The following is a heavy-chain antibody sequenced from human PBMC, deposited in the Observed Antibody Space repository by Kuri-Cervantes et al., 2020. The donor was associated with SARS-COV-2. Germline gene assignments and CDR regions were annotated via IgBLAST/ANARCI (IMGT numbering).Heavy chain of an antibody. D-gene: IGHD3-22*01. CDR3: VRDRREWSTYYYDSSGSEPQYFDY. V-gene: IGHV4-38-2*02. J-gene: IGHJ4*01. CDR1: GYSISSGYY. CDR2: IYHSGST. Sequence: SETLSLTCTVSGYSISSGYYWGWIRQPPGKGLEWIGSIYHSGSTYYNPSLKSRVTISVDTSKNQFSLKLSSVTAADTAVYYCVRDRREWSTYYYDSSGSEPQYFDYWGQGNRV.